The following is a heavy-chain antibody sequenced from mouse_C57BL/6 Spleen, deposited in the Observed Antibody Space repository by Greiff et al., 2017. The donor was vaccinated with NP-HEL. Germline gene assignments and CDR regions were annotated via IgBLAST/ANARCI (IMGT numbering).Heavy chain of an antibody. V-gene: IGHV1-26*01. CDR2: INPNNGGT. J-gene: IGHJ1*03. D-gene: IGHD1-1*01. Sequence: VQLQQPGPELVKPGASVKISCKASGYTFTDYYMNWVKQSHGKSLEWIGDINPNNGGTNYNQKFKGKSTLTVDKSSSTAYMQLSSLTSEDSAVYYCARSLYYGSSYVGWYFDVWGTGTTVTVSS. CDR1: GYTFTDYY. CDR3: ARSLYYGSSYVGWYFDV.